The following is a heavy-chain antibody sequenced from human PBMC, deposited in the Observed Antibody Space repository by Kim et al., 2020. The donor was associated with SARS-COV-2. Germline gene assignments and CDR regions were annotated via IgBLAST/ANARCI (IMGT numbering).Heavy chain of an antibody. V-gene: IGHV3-30*04. D-gene: IGHD2-15*01. Sequence: GGSLRLSCAASGFTFSSYAMHWVRQAPGKGLEWVAVISYDGSNKYYADSVKGRFTISRDNSKNTLHLQMNSLRAEDTAVYYCARRKCSGGSCHYYYGMDV. J-gene: IGHJ6*01. CDR2: ISYDGSNK. CDR1: GFTFSSYA. CDR3: ARRKCSGGSCHYYYGMDV.